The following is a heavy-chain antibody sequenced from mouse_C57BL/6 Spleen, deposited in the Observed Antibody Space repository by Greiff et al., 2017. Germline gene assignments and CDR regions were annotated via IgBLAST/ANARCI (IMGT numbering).Heavy chain of an antibody. Sequence: QVQLQQPGAELVKPGASVKMSCKASGYTFTSYWITWVKQRPGQGLEWIGDIYPGSGSTNYNEKFKSKATLTVDTSSSTAYMQLSSLTSEDSAVYYCARQDGYYDYLGYWGQGTTLTVSS. D-gene: IGHD2-3*01. V-gene: IGHV1-55*01. CDR2: IYPGSGST. J-gene: IGHJ2*01. CDR1: GYTFTSYW. CDR3: ARQDGYYDYLGY.